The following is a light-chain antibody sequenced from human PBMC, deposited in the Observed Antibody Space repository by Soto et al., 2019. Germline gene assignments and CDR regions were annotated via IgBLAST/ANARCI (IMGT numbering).Light chain of an antibody. CDR3: SSYTSSATWV. CDR1: SSDVGGYNY. Sequence: QSVLTQPASVSGSPGQSITISCTGTSSDVGGYNYVSWYQQHPGNAPKLMIYEVTNRPSGVSDRFSGFKSGNTAFVTISGLQTEDEADYYCSSYTSSATWVFGGGTQLTVL. J-gene: IGLJ2*01. CDR2: EVT. V-gene: IGLV2-14*03.